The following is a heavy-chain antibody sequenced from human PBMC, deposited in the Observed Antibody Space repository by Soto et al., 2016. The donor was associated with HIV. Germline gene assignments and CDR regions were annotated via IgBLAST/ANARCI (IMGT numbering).Heavy chain of an antibody. CDR2: INHVGST. Sequence: QEQLHQWGAGLLKPSETLSLTCVVYGGPFSDYYWTWIRQPPGKGLEWIGEINHVGSTNYNPSLKSRVTMSIDTSKNQFSLQLRSVTAADTAVYYCASPPIIQGRIVHRGLNSWGQGTLVTVSS. CDR3: ASPPIIQGRIVHRGLNS. D-gene: IGHD3-10*01. J-gene: IGHJ4*02. CDR1: GGPFSDYY. V-gene: IGHV4-34*01.